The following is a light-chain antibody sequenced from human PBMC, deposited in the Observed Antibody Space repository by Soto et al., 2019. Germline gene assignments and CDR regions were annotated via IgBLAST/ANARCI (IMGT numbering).Light chain of an antibody. CDR1: SSDVGGYDY. CDR2: DVS. J-gene: IGLJ2*01. Sequence: QSVLTQPRSVSGSPGQSVTISCTGTSSDVGGYDYVSWYQQHPGKAPKLMIYDVSKRPSGVPDRFSGSKSGNTASLTTSGLQAEDEADYYCCSYAGIYTPFGGGTKVTVL. CDR3: CSYAGIYTP. V-gene: IGLV2-11*01.